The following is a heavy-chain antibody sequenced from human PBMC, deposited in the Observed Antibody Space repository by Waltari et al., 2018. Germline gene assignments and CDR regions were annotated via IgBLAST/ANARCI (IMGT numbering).Heavy chain of an antibody. CDR1: GFTFSNYA. J-gene: IGHJ4*02. D-gene: IGHD5-18*01. CDR3: AKNDGFTYQYNMIDH. CDR2: IYGGGGST. V-gene: IGHV3-23*01. Sequence: EVQLLESGGGLVQPGGSLRLSCAASGFTFSNYAMGWVRQTPGKGLEWISAIYGGGGSTDYADSVQGRFTISRDNSKNTVYLQMKSLRAEDTAVYYCAKNDGFTYQYNMIDHWGQGTLVTVSS.